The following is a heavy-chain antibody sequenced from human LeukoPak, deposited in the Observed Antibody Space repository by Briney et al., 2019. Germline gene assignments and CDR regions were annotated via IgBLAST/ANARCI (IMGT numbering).Heavy chain of an antibody. CDR3: ARSGVDIVVVTAITGWYDAFDI. CDR2: INHSGST. Sequence: SETLSLTCAVYGGSFSGYYWSWIRQPPGKGLEWIGEINHSGSTNYNPSLKSRVTISVDTSKNQFSLKLSSVTAADTAVYYCARSGVDIVVVTAITGWYDAFDIWGQGTMVTVSS. CDR1: GGSFSGYY. D-gene: IGHD2-21*02. J-gene: IGHJ3*02. V-gene: IGHV4-34*01.